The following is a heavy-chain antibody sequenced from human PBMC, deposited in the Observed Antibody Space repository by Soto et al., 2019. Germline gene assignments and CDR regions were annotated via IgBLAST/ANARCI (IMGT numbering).Heavy chain of an antibody. J-gene: IGHJ4*02. Sequence: GGSLRLSCAASGFTFTRYSMNWVRQAPGKGLGWVSSISSTTNYIYYADSMKGRFTVSRDNAKNSVYLEMNSLSAEDTAVYYCARESEDLTSNFDYWGQGTLVTVSS. CDR2: ISSTTNYI. V-gene: IGHV3-21*01. CDR3: ARESEDLTSNFDY. CDR1: GFTFTRYS.